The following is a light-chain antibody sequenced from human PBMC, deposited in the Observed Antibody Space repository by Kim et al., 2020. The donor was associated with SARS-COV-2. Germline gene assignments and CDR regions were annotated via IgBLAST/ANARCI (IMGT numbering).Light chain of an antibody. CDR1: QDINNC. Sequence: DVQMTQSPSSLSASVGDRVTITCHASQDINNCLNWFQQKPGKAPKLLIYDASNLETGVPTRFSGSGSGTDFTFTISSLQPEDIATYYRQKHNDLPFFGQGTRLEIK. J-gene: IGKJ5*01. CDR3: QKHNDLPF. CDR2: DAS. V-gene: IGKV1-33*01.